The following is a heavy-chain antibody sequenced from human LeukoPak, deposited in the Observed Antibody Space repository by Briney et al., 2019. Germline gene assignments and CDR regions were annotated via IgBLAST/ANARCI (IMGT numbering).Heavy chain of an antibody. CDR3: SPSRAAGGKTDY. V-gene: IGHV3-53*01. CDR1: GFAVTTNH. J-gene: IGHJ4*02. Sequence: PGGSLRLSCAGAGFAVTTNHMTWVRQAPGKGLQCVSIIYHNGDTFYEDSVRGRFTISRDISTNTVDLLMNSLRPEDTAAYYCSPSRAAGGKTDYWGQGTLVTVSS. D-gene: IGHD3-16*01. CDR2: IYHNGDT.